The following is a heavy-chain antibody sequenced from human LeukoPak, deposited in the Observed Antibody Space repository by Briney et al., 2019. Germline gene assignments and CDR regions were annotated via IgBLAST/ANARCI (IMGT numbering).Heavy chain of an antibody. V-gene: IGHV4-31*03. CDR2: IYYSGST. Sequence: SQTLSLTCTVSGGSISSGGYYWSWIRQHPGKGLEWIGYIYYSGSTYYNPSLKSRVTISVDTSKNQFSLKLSSVTAADTAVYYCARGTIGGLWFGELFPVDYWGQGTLVTVSS. J-gene: IGHJ4*02. CDR3: ARGTIGGLWFGELFPVDY. D-gene: IGHD3-10*01. CDR1: GGSISSGGYY.